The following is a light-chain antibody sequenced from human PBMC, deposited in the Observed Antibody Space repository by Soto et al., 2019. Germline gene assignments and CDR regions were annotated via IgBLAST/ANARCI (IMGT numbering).Light chain of an antibody. V-gene: IGKV3-11*01. Sequence: EIVLTQSPATLSLSPGERATLSCRASQSVSSYFAWYQQKPGQAPRLLIYDASNRATGIPARFSGSGSGTDCTLTISSLEPEDFAVYYCQQRSDLPLTFGQGTKVEIK. J-gene: IGKJ1*01. CDR2: DAS. CDR1: QSVSSY. CDR3: QQRSDLPLT.